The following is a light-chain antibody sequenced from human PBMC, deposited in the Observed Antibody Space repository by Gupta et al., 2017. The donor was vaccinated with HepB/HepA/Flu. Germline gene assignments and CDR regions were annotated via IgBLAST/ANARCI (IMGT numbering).Light chain of an antibody. CDR1: QSVGKY. Sequence: EIVLTQSPATLSLSPGERATLSCRASQSVGKYLSWYQQRPGQPPMLLIYDVFNMATGVTGRFSGSGVGTDFTLTISSLDPGDFAIYYCQGRTSWHLIITFGRGTKVDIK. CDR2: DVF. V-gene: IGKV3-11*01. J-gene: IGKJ3*01. CDR3: QGRTSWHLIIT.